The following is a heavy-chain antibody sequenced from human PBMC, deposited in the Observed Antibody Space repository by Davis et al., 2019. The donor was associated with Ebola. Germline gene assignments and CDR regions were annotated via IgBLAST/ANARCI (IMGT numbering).Heavy chain of an antibody. CDR3: ARVLSGYYYYYIDV. D-gene: IGHD6-19*01. CDR2: INHRGST. V-gene: IGHV4-39*02. J-gene: IGHJ6*03. CDR1: GGSISSGGDY. Sequence: MPSETLSLTCTVSGGSISSGGDYWSWIRQPPGKGLEWFGEINHRGSTNYNPSLKSRVTISVDTSKNHFSLKLSSVTAADTAVYYCARVLSGYYYYYIDVWGKGTTVTVSS.